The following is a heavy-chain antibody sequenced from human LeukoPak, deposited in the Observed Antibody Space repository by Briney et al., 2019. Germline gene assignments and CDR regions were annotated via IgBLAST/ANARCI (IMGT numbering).Heavy chain of an antibody. V-gene: IGHV3-21*01. D-gene: IGHD5-18*01. CDR2: ISSSSSYI. Sequence: RSGGSLRLSCAASGFTFSSYSMNWVRQAPGKGLEWVSSISSSSSYIYYADSVKGRFTISRDNAKNSLYLQMNSLRAEDTAVYYCARGGAAMDGDWGQGTLVTVSS. CDR1: GFTFSSYS. CDR3: ARGGAAMDGD. J-gene: IGHJ4*02.